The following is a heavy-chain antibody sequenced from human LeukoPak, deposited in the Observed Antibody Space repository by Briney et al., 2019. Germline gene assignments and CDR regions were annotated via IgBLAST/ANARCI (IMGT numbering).Heavy chain of an antibody. CDR1: GFTVITND. V-gene: IGHV3-53*01. CDR3: ARGVESLAANTLAY. Sequence: GGSLRLSCAASGFTVITNDMTWVRQAPGKGLEWVSVLYSDGNTKYADSVQGRFTISRDNSKNTLYLEMNSLSPDDAAVYYCARGVESLAANTLAYWGQGTLVTVSS. J-gene: IGHJ4*02. CDR2: LYSDGNT. D-gene: IGHD3-16*01.